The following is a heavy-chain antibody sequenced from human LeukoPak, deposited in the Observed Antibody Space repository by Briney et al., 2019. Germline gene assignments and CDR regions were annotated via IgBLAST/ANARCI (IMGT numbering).Heavy chain of an antibody. Sequence: GGSLRLSCAASGFTFSNAWMSWVRQAPGKGREWVGRIKSKTDGGTTDYAAPVKGRFTISRDDSKNTLYLQMNSLKTEDTAVYYCTTETYYDILTGYYRFDYWGQGTLVTVSS. CDR2: IKSKTDGGTT. V-gene: IGHV3-15*01. J-gene: IGHJ4*02. CDR1: GFTFSNAW. CDR3: TTETYYDILTGYYRFDY. D-gene: IGHD3-9*01.